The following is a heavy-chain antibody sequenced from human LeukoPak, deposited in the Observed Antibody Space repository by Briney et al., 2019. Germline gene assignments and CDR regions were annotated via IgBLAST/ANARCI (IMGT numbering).Heavy chain of an antibody. CDR1: GFTFSSYS. CDR3: ARDWGELLGGYFDY. Sequence: GGSLRLSCAVSGFTFSSYSMNWVRQAPGKGLEWVSSISSSSSYIYYADSVKGRFTISRDNAKNSLYLQMNSLRAEDTAVYYCARDWGELLGGYFDYWGQGTLVTVSS. V-gene: IGHV3-21*01. CDR2: ISSSSSYI. D-gene: IGHD1-26*01. J-gene: IGHJ4*02.